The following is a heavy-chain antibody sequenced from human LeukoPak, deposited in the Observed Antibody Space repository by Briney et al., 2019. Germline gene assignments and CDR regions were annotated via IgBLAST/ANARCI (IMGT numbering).Heavy chain of an antibody. V-gene: IGHV1-69*05. Sequence: ASVKVSCKASGGTFSSYAISWVRQAPGQGLEWMGGIIPIFGTANYAQKLQGRVTMTTDTSTSTAYMELRSLRSDDTAVYYCARGRYSGYDIYYGMDVWGQGTTVTVSS. D-gene: IGHD5-12*01. CDR2: IIPIFGTA. CDR1: GGTFSSYA. CDR3: ARGRYSGYDIYYGMDV. J-gene: IGHJ6*02.